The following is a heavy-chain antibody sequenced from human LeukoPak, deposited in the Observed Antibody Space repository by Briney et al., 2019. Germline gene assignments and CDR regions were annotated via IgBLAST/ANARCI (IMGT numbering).Heavy chain of an antibody. CDR3: ARDGVETGFEYFQH. D-gene: IGHD5-24*01. V-gene: IGHV1-69*13. CDR1: GGTFSSYA. J-gene: IGHJ1*01. CDR2: IIPIFGTA. Sequence: SVKVSCKASGGTFSSYAISWVRQAPGQGLEWMGGIIPIFGTANYAQKFQGRVTITADESTSTAYMELSSLRSEDTAVYYCARDGVETGFEYFQHWGQGTLVTVSS.